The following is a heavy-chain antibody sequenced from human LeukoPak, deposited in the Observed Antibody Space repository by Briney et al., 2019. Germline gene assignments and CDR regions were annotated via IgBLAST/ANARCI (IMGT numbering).Heavy chain of an antibody. CDR3: ARGVSGYYYVGFDY. J-gene: IGHJ4*02. CDR1: GGTFSSYT. CDR2: IIPILGIA. Sequence: SVKVSCKASGGTFSSYTISWVRQAPGQGLEWMGRIIPILGIANYAQKFQGRVTITADKSTSTAYMELSSLRSEDTAVYYCARGVSGYYYVGFDYWGQGTLVTVSS. D-gene: IGHD3-22*01. V-gene: IGHV1-69*02.